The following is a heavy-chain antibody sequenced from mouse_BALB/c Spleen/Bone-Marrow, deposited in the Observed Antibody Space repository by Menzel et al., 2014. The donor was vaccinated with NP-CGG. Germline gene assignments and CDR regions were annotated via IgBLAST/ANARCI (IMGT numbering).Heavy chain of an antibody. J-gene: IGHJ2*01. V-gene: IGHV3-5*02. CDR1: GISITTGNYR. Sequence: EVKLQESGPGLVKPSQTVSLTCTVTGISITTGNYRWSWIRQFPGNKLEWIGYIYYSGTITYNPSLTSRTTITRGTSKNQFFLEMNSLTAEDTATYYCARYGNYFDYWGQGTTLTVSS. CDR3: ARYGNYFDY. D-gene: IGHD2-1*01. CDR2: IYYSGTI.